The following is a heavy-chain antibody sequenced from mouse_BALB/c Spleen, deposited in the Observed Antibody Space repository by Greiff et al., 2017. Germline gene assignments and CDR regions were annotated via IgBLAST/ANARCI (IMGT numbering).Heavy chain of an antibody. V-gene: IGHV1-87*01. CDR1: GYTFTSYW. D-gene: IGHD2-4*01. CDR2: IYPGDGDT. Sequence: VQLQQSGAELARPGASVKLSCKASGYTFTSYWMQWVKQRPGQGLEWIGAIYPGDGDTRYTQKFKGKATLTADKSSSTAYMQLSSLASEDSAVYYCAYYDYDGVYFDYWGQGTTLTVSS. CDR3: AYYDYDGVYFDY. J-gene: IGHJ2*01.